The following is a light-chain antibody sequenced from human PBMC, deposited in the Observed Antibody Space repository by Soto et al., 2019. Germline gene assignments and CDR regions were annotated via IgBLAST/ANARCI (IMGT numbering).Light chain of an antibody. CDR1: QSVSNDF. V-gene: IGKV3-20*01. J-gene: IGKJ1*01. CDR3: QQYGSSPPRT. Sequence: ETVMTQSPGTLSVSPGERATLSCRASQSVSNDFLAWYQQKPGQAPRLLIYGASTRATDVPDRFSGSGSGADFTLSISRLEPEDFAVYYCQQYGSSPPRTFGQGTKVDIK. CDR2: GAS.